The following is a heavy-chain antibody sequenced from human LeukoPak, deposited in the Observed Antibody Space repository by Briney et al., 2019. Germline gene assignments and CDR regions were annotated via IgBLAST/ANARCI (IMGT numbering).Heavy chain of an antibody. Sequence: PGGSLRLSCAASGFTFSSYAMHWVRQAPGKGLEWVAVISYDGSNKYYADSVKGRFTISRDNSKNTLYLQMNSLRAEDTAVYYCARESSHYAFDIWGQGTMVTVSS. CDR1: GFTFSSYA. D-gene: IGHD6-19*01. CDR3: ARESSHYAFDI. CDR2: ISYDGSNK. V-gene: IGHV3-30-3*01. J-gene: IGHJ3*02.